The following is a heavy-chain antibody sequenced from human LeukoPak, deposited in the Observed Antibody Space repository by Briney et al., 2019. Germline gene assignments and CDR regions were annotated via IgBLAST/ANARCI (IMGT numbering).Heavy chain of an antibody. CDR3: ARDRQYCSGGSCYPLFDY. CDR1: GFTFSSYS. CDR2: ISSSSSYI. V-gene: IGHV3-21*01. D-gene: IGHD2-15*01. Sequence: GGSLRLSCAASGFTFSSYSMNWVRQAPGEGLECVSSISSSSSYIYYADSVKGRFTISRDNAKNSLYLQMNSLRAEDTAVYYCARDRQYCSGGSCYPLFDYWGQGTLVTVSS. J-gene: IGHJ4*02.